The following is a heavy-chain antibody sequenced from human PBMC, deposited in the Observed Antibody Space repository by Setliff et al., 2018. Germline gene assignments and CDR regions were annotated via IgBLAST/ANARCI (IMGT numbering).Heavy chain of an antibody. CDR2: INTNTGNP. D-gene: IGHD3-10*01. CDR3: ARASRFGTIVYRGYYYMDV. Sequence: ASVKVSCKASGYSFTGYYIHWMRQAPGQGLEWMGWINTNTGNPSYAQGFTGRFVFSLDTSVSTAYLQISSLKAEDTAVYYCARASRFGTIVYRGYYYMDVWGKGTTVTVSS. J-gene: IGHJ6*03. CDR1: GYSFTGYY. V-gene: IGHV7-4-1*02.